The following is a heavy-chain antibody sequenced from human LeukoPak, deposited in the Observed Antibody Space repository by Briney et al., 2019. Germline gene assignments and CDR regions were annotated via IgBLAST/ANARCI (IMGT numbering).Heavy chain of an antibody. D-gene: IGHD3-3*01. CDR3: ARGQAGDFWSGYKHLNDY. Sequence: KASETLSLTCNVSGGSVSSSRYYWGWIRQPPGKGLEWIGTIYYSGTTYYNPSLKSRVTISVDTSKNHFSLKLSSVTAADTAVYYCARGQAGDFWSGYKHLNDYWGQGTLVTVSS. V-gene: IGHV4-39*02. CDR2: IYYSGTT. J-gene: IGHJ4*02. CDR1: GGSVSSSRYY.